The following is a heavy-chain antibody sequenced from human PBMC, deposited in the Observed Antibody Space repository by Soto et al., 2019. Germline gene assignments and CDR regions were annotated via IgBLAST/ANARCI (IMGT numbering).Heavy chain of an antibody. D-gene: IGHD2-2*01. V-gene: IGHV3-30*18. J-gene: IGHJ4*02. CDR2: ISYDGSNK. CDR1: GFTFSSYG. Sequence: QVQLVESGGGVVQPGRSLRLSCAASGFTFSSYGMHWVRQAPGKGLEWVAVISYDGSNKYYADSVKGRFTISRDNSKNTLYLQMNSLRAEDTAVYYCAKDHEIIVGVPAAIGVDYWGQGTLVTVSS. CDR3: AKDHEIIVGVPAAIGVDY.